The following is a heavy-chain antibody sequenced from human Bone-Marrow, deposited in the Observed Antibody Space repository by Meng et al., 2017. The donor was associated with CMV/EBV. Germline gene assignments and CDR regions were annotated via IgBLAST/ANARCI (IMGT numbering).Heavy chain of an antibody. CDR3: ARDRRITGNYFDY. V-gene: IGHV3-7*01. J-gene: IGHJ4*02. Sequence: GESLKISCAASGFTFSSYWMSWVRQAPGKGLEWVANIKQEGSEKYYVDSEKGRFSISRDNAKNSLYLQMNSLRAEDTAVLFCARDRRITGNYFDYWGQGTLVTVSS. CDR2: IKQEGSEK. CDR1: GFTFSSYW. D-gene: IGHD3-3*01.